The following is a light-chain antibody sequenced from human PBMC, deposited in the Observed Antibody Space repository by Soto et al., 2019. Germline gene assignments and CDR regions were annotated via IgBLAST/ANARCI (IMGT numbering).Light chain of an antibody. Sequence: QSVLTQPPSVSGAPGQRVTISCTGSSSNIGAGYDVHWYQQLPGTAPKLLIYGNSNRPSWVPDRFSGSKSGTSASLAITGLQAEDEADYYCQSYDSTLSGSGFGGGTKLTVL. CDR3: QSYDSTLSGSG. CDR2: GNS. J-gene: IGLJ3*02. CDR1: SSNIGAGYD. V-gene: IGLV1-40*01.